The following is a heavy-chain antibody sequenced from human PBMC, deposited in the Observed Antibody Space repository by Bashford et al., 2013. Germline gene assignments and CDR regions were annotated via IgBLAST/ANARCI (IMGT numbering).Heavy chain of an antibody. V-gene: IGHV3-74*01. CDR1: GFTFSSYW. Sequence: DPSGGVPLRLSCAASGFTFSSYWIHWVRQAPGKGLVWVSRINGEGSSTSYADSVKGRFTISRDNAKNTLYLQMNSLRAEDTAVYYCAKDIMVGDDCGGDCYGDGWLVMVSGMDVWGQGTTVTVSS. J-gene: IGHJ6*02. CDR2: INGEGSST. D-gene: IGHD2-21*02. CDR3: AKDIMVGDDCGGDCYGDGWLVMVSGMDV.